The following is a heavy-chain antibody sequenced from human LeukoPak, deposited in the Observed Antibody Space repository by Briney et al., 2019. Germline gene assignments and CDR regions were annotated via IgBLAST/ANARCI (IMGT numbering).Heavy chain of an antibody. D-gene: IGHD4-23*01. Sequence: GESLKISCKGSGYTFTNYWITWVRQMPGKGLEWVGSIDPSDSYTNYSPSFQGHVTISADKSVSTAYLQWSSLKASDTAMYYCARFLFDGNSRCFDYWGQGTLVTVSS. CDR1: GYTFTNYW. J-gene: IGHJ4*02. CDR3: ARFLFDGNSRCFDY. CDR2: IDPSDSYT. V-gene: IGHV5-10-1*01.